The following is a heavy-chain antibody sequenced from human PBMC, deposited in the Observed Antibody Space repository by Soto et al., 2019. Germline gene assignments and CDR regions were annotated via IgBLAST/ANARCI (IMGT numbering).Heavy chain of an antibody. D-gene: IGHD3-10*01. V-gene: IGHV4-4*02. CDR2: MLHSGST. CDR1: GGSVISNWW. CDR3: ARGRYYGSGSYYTKYYDSSGYPNPGYHFDY. J-gene: IGHJ4*02. Sequence: SETLSLTCAVSGGSVISNWWWGWVRQSPGKGVEWIADMLHSGSTNYSPSLESRVTISVDTSKNQFSLKLSPVTAADTAVYYCARGRYYGSGSYYTKYYDSSGYPNPGYHFDYWGQGTLVTVSS.